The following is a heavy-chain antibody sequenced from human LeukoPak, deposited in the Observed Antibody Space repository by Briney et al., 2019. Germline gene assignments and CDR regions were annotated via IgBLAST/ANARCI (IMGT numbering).Heavy chain of an antibody. D-gene: IGHD1-26*01. Sequence: PGGSLRLSCAASGFTLSSNYMSWVRQAPGKGLEWLSVIYSGGFTYYADSVKGRFTISRDNSKNRVYLQMNSLRVEDTAVYYCAREWELRYWGQGTLVTVSS. CDR1: GFTLSSNY. V-gene: IGHV3-66*01. CDR3: AREWELRY. CDR2: IYSGGFT. J-gene: IGHJ4*02.